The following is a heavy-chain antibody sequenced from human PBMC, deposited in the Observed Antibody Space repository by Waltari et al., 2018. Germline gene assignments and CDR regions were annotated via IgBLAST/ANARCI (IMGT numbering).Heavy chain of an antibody. V-gene: IGHV4-39*01. CDR1: GGSISISSYY. CDR3: ARHKQQLVYFDY. J-gene: IGHJ4*02. D-gene: IGHD6-13*01. CDR2: IYYSGST. Sequence: QLQLQESGPGLVKPSETLSLTCTVSGGSISISSYYWGWLRQPPGKGLAWIGSIYYSGSTYYNPSLKSRVTISVDTSKNQFSLKLSSVTAADTAVYYCARHKQQLVYFDYWGQGTLVTVSS.